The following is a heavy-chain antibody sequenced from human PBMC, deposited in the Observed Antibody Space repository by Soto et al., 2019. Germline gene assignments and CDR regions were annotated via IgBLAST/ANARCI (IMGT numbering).Heavy chain of an antibody. V-gene: IGHV3-53*04. CDR3: ARDLGYCSGGSCYPAGDFQH. D-gene: IGHD2-15*01. CDR2: IYSGGST. J-gene: IGHJ1*01. Sequence: EVQLVESGGGLVQPGGSLRLSCAASGFTVSSNYMSWVRQAPGKGLEWVSVIYSGGSTYYADSAKGRFTISRHNSKNTLYLQMNSLRTEDTAVYYCARDLGYCSGGSCYPAGDFQHWGQGTLVTVSS. CDR1: GFTVSSNY.